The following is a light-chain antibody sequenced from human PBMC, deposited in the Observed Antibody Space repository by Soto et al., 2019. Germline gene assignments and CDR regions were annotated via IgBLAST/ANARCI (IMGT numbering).Light chain of an antibody. V-gene: IGKV3-15*01. CDR3: QQYNIWPLWT. Sequence: EIVITQSPATLSVSPGDRATLSCRASESVTSSLAWYQQKPGQPPRLLIYAASTRATDVPARFSGGGSETELTLTISSLQSEDFAVYFCQQYNIWPLWTFGQGTKVDIK. CDR1: ESVTSS. CDR2: AAS. J-gene: IGKJ1*01.